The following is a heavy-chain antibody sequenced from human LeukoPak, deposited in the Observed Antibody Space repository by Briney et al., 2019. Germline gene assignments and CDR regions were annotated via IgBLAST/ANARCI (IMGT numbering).Heavy chain of an antibody. CDR3: ARGFVSIFGVVSGYFDY. CDR2: IYHSGST. J-gene: IGHJ4*02. D-gene: IGHD3-3*01. Sequence: SQTLSLTCAVSGGSISSGGYSWSWIRQPPGKGLEWIGYIYHSGSTYYNPSLESRVTISVDRSKNQFSLKLSSVTAADTAVYYCARGFVSIFGVVSGYFDYWGQGTLVTVSS. CDR1: GGSISSGGYS. V-gene: IGHV4-30-2*01.